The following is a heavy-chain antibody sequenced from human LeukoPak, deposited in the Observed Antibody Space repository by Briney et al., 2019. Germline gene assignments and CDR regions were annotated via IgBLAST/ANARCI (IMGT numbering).Heavy chain of an antibody. D-gene: IGHD5-24*01. J-gene: IGHJ4*02. Sequence: PGGSLRLSCAASGFTFSSYTMNWVRQAPGKGLEWVSSISSSSSYIYYADSVKGRFTISRDNAKNSLFLQMSSLRAEDTAVYYCARGQGLQLKSGSDYWGQGTLVTVSS. CDR1: GFTFSSYT. V-gene: IGHV3-21*01. CDR3: ARGQGLQLKSGSDY. CDR2: ISSSSSYI.